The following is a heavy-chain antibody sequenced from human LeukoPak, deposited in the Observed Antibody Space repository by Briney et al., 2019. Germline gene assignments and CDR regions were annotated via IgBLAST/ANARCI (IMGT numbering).Heavy chain of an antibody. CDR2: ISGSGGST. CDR1: GFTVSSNY. V-gene: IGHV3-23*01. CDR3: AKGGSGTTPSY. D-gene: IGHD1-26*01. J-gene: IGHJ4*02. Sequence: PGGSLRLSCAASGFTVSSNYMSWVRQAPGKGLEWVSAISGSGGSTYYADSVKGRFTISRDNSKNTLYLQMNSLRAEDTAVYYCAKGGSGTTPSYWGQGTLVTVSS.